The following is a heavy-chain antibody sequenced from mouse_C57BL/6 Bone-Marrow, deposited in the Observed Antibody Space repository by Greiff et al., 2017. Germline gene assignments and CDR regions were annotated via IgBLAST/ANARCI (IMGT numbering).Heavy chain of an antibody. CDR3: AKPTVVARYFDV. D-gene: IGHD1-1*01. J-gene: IGHJ1*03. CDR1: GYTFPSYT. V-gene: IGHV1-4*01. CDR2: INPSSGYT. Sequence: QVQLQQSGAELARPGASVKMSCKASGYTFPSYTMHWVKQRPGQGLEWIGYINPSSGYTKYNQKFKDKATLTADKSSSTAYMQLSSLTSEDSAVYYCAKPTVVARYFDVWGTGTTVTVSS.